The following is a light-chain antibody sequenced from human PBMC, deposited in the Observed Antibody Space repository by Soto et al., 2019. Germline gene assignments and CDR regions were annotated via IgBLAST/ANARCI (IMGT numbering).Light chain of an antibody. Sequence: DIQLTQSPSSLSASVGDRITITCQASRDIAHYLSWYQQKPGKAPQLLVYDASKLQTGVTSLFSGSASGTDFTFAISSLQPEDRATYFCQQYDDLPLTFGGGTKVEIK. CDR3: QQYDDLPLT. CDR2: DAS. V-gene: IGKV1-33*01. CDR1: RDIAHY. J-gene: IGKJ4*01.